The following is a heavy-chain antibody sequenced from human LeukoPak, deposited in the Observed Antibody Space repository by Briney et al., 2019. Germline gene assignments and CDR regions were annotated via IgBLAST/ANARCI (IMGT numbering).Heavy chain of an antibody. CDR1: GFTFSSYA. CDR2: ISGSGGST. V-gene: IGHV3-23*01. CDR3: AKDGWFGEFIFDY. Sequence: GGSLRLLCAASGFTFSSYAMSWVRQAPGKGLEWVSAISGSGGSTYYADSVKGRFTISRDNSKNTLYLQMNSLRAEDTVVYYCAKDGWFGEFIFDYWGQGTLVTVSS. D-gene: IGHD3-10*01. J-gene: IGHJ4*02.